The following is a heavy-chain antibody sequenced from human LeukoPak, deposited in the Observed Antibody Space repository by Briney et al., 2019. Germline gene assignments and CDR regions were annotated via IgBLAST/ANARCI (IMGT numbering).Heavy chain of an antibody. CDR2: INHSGST. V-gene: IGHV4-34*01. CDR1: GGSFSGYY. J-gene: IGHJ6*02. D-gene: IGHD3-10*01. CDR3: ANVGYGSGSYYYYGVDV. Sequence: SETLSLTCAVYGGSFSGYYWSWIRQPPGKGLEWIGEINHSGSTNYNPSLKSRVTISVDTSKNQFSLKLNSVTAADTAVYYCANVGYGSGSYYYYGVDVWGQGTTVTVSS.